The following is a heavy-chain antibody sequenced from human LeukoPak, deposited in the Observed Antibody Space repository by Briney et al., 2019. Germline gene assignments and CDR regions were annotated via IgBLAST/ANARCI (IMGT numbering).Heavy chain of an antibody. D-gene: IGHD6-19*01. CDR2: IKQDGSEK. CDR1: GFTFSSYW. V-gene: IGHV3-7*01. CDR3: ARIKSSGWYKY. Sequence: PGGSLRLSCAASGFTFSSYWMSWVRQAPGKGLEWVANIKQDGSEKYYVDSVKGRFTFSRDNAKNSLYLQMNSLRAEDTAVYYCARIKSSGWYKYWGQGTLVTVSS. J-gene: IGHJ4*02.